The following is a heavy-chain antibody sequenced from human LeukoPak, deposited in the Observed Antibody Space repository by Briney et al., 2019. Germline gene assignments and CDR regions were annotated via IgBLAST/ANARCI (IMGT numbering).Heavy chain of an antibody. CDR2: IRYDGSNK. CDR1: GFTFSSYG. D-gene: IGHD3-10*01. Sequence: GGSLRLSCAASGFTFSSYGMHWVRQAPGKGLEWVAFIRYDGSNKYYADSVKGRFTISRDNSKNTLYLQMNSLRAEDTAVYYCAKPRIPYYYGSSSFDCWGQGTLVTVSS. CDR3: AKPRIPYYYGSSSFDC. J-gene: IGHJ4*02. V-gene: IGHV3-30*02.